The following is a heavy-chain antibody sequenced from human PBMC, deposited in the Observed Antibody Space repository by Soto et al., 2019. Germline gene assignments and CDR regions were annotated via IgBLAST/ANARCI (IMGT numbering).Heavy chain of an antibody. CDR1: GGSVSSGSYY. CDR2: IYYSGST. Sequence: SETLSLTCTVSGGSVSSGSYYWSWIRQSPGKGLEWIGYIYYSGSTNYNPSLKSRVTISVDTSKNQFSLKLSSVTAADTAVYYCARGVTAMVPYYYGMDVWGQGTTVTVSS. J-gene: IGHJ6*02. V-gene: IGHV4-61*01. D-gene: IGHD5-18*01. CDR3: ARGVTAMVPYYYGMDV.